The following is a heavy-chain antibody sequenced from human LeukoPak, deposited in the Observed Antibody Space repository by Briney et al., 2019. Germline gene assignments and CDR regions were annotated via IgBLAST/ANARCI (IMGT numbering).Heavy chain of an antibody. CDR2: IYYSGST. V-gene: IGHV4-59*01. J-gene: IGHJ4*02. CDR3: ARNKIDHYYNSSGYPPLNPFDY. Sequence: SETLSLTCTVSAGTISSYYWSWLRQPPGKGLEWIGYIYYSGSTNYNPSLQRRDTMSVDTSNNQFSLKLSSVTAADTAVYYCARNKIDHYYNSSGYPPLNPFDYWGQGTLVTVSS. D-gene: IGHD3-22*01. CDR1: AGTISSYY.